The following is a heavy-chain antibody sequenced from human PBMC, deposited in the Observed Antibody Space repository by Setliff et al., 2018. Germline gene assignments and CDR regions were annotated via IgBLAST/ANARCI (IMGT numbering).Heavy chain of an antibody. CDR3: ERLVRYCSTTSCQRTSGDDF. CDR1: GYTFTDYG. D-gene: IGHD2-2*01. V-gene: IGHV1-18*01. Sequence: VKVSCKASGYTFTDYGISWVRQAPGQGLEWMGWIGPYTGNTFYAPQFQGRVIMTTDTSAKTAYMDLRSLRSDDTAVYYCERLVRYCSTTSCQRTSGDDFWGLGTLVTVSS. CDR2: IGPYTGNT. J-gene: IGHJ4*02.